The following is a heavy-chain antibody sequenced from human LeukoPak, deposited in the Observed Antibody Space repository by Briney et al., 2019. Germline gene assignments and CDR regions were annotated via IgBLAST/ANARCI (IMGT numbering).Heavy chain of an antibody. Sequence: PGGSLRLSCAASGFTFSSYAMSWVRQAPGKGLEWVSAISGSGGSTYYADSVKGRFTISRDNSKNTLYLQMNSLRAEDTAVYHCAKSWGSNSGRIDYWGQGTLVTVSS. J-gene: IGHJ4*02. CDR2: ISGSGGST. CDR3: AKSWGSNSGRIDY. CDR1: GFTFSSYA. V-gene: IGHV3-23*01. D-gene: IGHD4-11*01.